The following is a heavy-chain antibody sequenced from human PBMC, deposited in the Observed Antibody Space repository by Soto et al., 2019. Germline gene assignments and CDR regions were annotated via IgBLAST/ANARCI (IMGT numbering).Heavy chain of an antibody. CDR1: GYTLTSYY. Sequence: ASVKVSCKASGYTLTSYYMHWVRQAPGQGLEWMGIINPSGGSTSYAQKFQGRVTMTRDTSTSTVYMELSSLRSEDTAVYYCARGSCSGGSCFFAEYLQHWGQGTLVTVSS. CDR2: INPSGGST. J-gene: IGHJ1*01. V-gene: IGHV1-46*03. CDR3: ARGSCSGGSCFFAEYLQH. D-gene: IGHD2-15*01.